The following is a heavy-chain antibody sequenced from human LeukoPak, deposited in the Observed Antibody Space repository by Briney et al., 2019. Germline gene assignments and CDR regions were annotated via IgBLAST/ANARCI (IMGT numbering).Heavy chain of an antibody. CDR1: GYTFTSYD. D-gene: IGHD3-3*01. V-gene: IGHV1-8*01. CDR3: ARGNYDFWSGPVATGYY. Sequence: ASVKVSCKASGYTFTSYDINWVRQATGQGLEWMGWMNPNSGNTGYAQKFQGRVTMTRNTSISTAYMELSSLRSEDTAVYYCARGNYDFWSGPVATGYYWGQRTLVTVSS. J-gene: IGHJ4*02. CDR2: MNPNSGNT.